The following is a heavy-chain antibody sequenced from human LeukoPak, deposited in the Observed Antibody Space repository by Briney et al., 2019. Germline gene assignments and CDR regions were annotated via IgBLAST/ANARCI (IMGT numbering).Heavy chain of an antibody. Sequence: ASVKLSCKASGYTFTGYYMHWVRQAPGQGLEWMGWINPNSGGTNYAQKFQGRVTMTRDTSISKAYMELSRLRSDDTAVYYCARGLASYGDYELVAYWGQGSLVTVSA. J-gene: IGHJ4*02. CDR1: GYTFTGYY. CDR2: INPNSGGT. V-gene: IGHV1-2*02. CDR3: ARGLASYGDYELVAY. D-gene: IGHD4-17*01.